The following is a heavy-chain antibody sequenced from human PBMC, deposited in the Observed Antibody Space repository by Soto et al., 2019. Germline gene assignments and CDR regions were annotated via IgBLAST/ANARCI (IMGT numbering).Heavy chain of an antibody. Sequence: SETLSLTCAVYGGSFSGYYWSWIRQPPGKGLEWIGEINHSGSTNYNPSLKSRVTISVDTSKNQFSLKMSSVTAADTAVYYWARGSPRHSVILTGYHLDYWGQGTLVTVSS. V-gene: IGHV4-34*01. CDR1: GGSFSGYY. D-gene: IGHD3-9*01. CDR2: INHSGST. CDR3: ARGSPRHSVILTGYHLDY. J-gene: IGHJ4*02.